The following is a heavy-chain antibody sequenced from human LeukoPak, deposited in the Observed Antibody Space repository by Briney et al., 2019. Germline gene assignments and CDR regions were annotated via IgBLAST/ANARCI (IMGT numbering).Heavy chain of an antibody. V-gene: IGHV3-15*07. CDR3: TTDYYDSSGYYENPRLFDY. J-gene: IGHJ4*02. CDR1: GFTFSNAW. D-gene: IGHD3-22*01. CDR2: IKSKTDGGTT. Sequence: GGSLRLSCAASGFTFSNAWMNWVRQAPGKGLEWVGRIKSKTDGGTTDYAAPVKGRFTISRDDSKNTLYLQMNSLKTEDTAVYYCTTDYYDSSGYYENPRLFDYWGQGTLVTVSS.